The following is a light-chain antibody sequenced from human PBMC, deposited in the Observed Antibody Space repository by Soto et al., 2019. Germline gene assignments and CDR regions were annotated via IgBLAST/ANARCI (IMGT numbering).Light chain of an antibody. V-gene: IGLV2-23*01. CDR2: EGS. J-gene: IGLJ1*01. CDR1: SSDVGSYNL. CDR3: CSDAGYSTSV. Sequence: QSALTQPASVSGSPGQSITISCTGTSSDVGSYNLVSWYQQHPGKAPKLMIYEGSKRPSGVSNRFSGSKSGNTASLTISGLQAEDEADYYCCSDAGYSTSVFGTGTKVTVL.